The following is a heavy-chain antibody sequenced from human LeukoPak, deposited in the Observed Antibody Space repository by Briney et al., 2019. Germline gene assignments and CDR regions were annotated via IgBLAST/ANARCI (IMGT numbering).Heavy chain of an antibody. D-gene: IGHD6-6*01. CDR2: INTNTGNP. J-gene: IGHJ6*03. CDR1: GYTFNNYA. CDR3: ARVGRPFYYYYMDV. Sequence: ASVKVSCKASGYTFNNYAMSWVRQAPGQGLEWMGWINTNTGNPTCAQGFTGRFIFSFDTSVSTAYLQISSLKAEDTAIYYCARVGRPFYYYYMDVWGKGTAVTVSS. V-gene: IGHV7-4-1*02.